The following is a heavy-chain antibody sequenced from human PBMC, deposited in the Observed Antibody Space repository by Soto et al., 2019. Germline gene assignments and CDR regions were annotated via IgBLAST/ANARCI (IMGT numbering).Heavy chain of an antibody. CDR1: GGSISSSSYY. D-gene: IGHD4-17*01. CDR3: ARLDDGDYFGY. V-gene: IGHV4-39*01. CDR2: IFYSGSA. J-gene: IGHJ4*02. Sequence: QLQLQESGPGLVKPSETLSLTCTVSGGSISSSSYYWGWIRQPPGKGLEWIGGIFYSGSAYYNPSLKSRVAISVDTSKTQFSLEVSSVTAADTAVYYCARLDDGDYFGYWGQGTLVTVSS.